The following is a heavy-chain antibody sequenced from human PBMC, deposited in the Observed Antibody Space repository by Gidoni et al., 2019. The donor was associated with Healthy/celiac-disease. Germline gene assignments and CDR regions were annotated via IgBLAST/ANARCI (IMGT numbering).Heavy chain of an antibody. CDR2: INSDGSST. D-gene: IGHD3-3*01. J-gene: IGHJ3*02. CDR3: ARDDYDFWSGFDAFDI. Sequence: EVQLVESGGGLVQPGGSLRLSCAASGFTFSSYWMHWVRQAPGKGLVWVPRINSDGSSTSYADSVKGRFTISRDNAKNTLYLQMNSLRADDTAVYYCARDDYDFWSGFDAFDIWGQGTMVTVSS. V-gene: IGHV3-74*01. CDR1: GFTFSSYW.